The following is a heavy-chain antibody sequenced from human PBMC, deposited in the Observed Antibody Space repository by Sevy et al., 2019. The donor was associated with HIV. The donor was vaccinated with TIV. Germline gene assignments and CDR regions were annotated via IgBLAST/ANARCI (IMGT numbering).Heavy chain of an antibody. Sequence: GGSLRLSCAASGFPFSSYAMSWVRQAPGKGLEWVSAIGGSGVSTYYADSVKGRFTISSDNSKNTLYLQMNSLRAEDTAVYYWAKDRGAMVGDAFDIWGQGTMVTVSS. J-gene: IGHJ3*02. V-gene: IGHV3-23*01. CDR2: IGGSGVST. CDR1: GFPFSSYA. D-gene: IGHD3-10*01. CDR3: AKDRGAMVGDAFDI.